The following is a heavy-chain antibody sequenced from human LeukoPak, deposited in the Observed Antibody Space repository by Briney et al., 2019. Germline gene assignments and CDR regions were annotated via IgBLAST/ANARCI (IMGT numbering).Heavy chain of an antibody. D-gene: IGHD2-15*01. CDR1: GFTFSSYS. Sequence: GGSLRLSCAASGFTFSSYSMNWVRQAPGKGLEWVSYISSSSSTIYYADSVKGRFTISRDNAKNSLYLQMNSLRAEDTAVYYCARRLLVPSGYCSGGSCHRAVWCYYYMDVWGKGTTVTVSS. CDR3: ARRLLVPSGYCSGGSCHRAVWCYYYMDV. V-gene: IGHV3-48*04. J-gene: IGHJ6*03. CDR2: ISSSSSTI.